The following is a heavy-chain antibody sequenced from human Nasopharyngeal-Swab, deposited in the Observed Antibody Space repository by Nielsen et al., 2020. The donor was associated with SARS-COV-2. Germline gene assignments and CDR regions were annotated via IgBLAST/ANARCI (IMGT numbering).Heavy chain of an antibody. CDR3: ARVLRAAYVGYFDY. D-gene: IGHD4-23*01. CDR2: IYYSGGT. CDR1: GGSISSGGYY. J-gene: IGHJ4*02. V-gene: IGHV4-31*03. Sequence: SETLSLTCTVSGGSISSGGYYWSWIRQHPGKGLEWIEYIYYSGGTYYNPSLKSRVTISVDTSKNQFSLKLSSVTAADTAVYYCARVLRAAYVGYFDYWGQGTLVTVSS.